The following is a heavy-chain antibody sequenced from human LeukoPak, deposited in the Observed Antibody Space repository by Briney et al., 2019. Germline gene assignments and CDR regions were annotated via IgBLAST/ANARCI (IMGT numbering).Heavy chain of an antibody. CDR2: INPNSGGT. CDR1: GYTFTSYY. J-gene: IGHJ5*02. Sequence: ASVKVSCKASGYTFTSYYMHWVRQAPGQGLEWMGWINPNSGGTNYAQKFQGRVTMTRDTSISTAYMELSRLRSDDTAVYYCARDGCSSTSCLSPWGQGTLVTVSS. V-gene: IGHV1-2*02. CDR3: ARDGCSSTSCLSP. D-gene: IGHD2-2*01.